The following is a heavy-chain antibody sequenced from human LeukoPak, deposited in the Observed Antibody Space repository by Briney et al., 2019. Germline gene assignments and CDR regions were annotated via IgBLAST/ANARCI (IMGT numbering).Heavy chain of an antibody. J-gene: IGHJ4*02. V-gene: IGHV5-51*01. CDR2: IYPGDSDT. CDR1: GYSFTSYW. D-gene: IGHD6-13*01. Sequence: GGSLRLSCKGSGYSFTSYWIGRVRQMPGKGPEWMGIIYPGDSDTRYSPSFQGQVTISADKSISTAYLQWSSLKASDTAMYYCASRRRYSSSWYDYWGQGTLVTVSS. CDR3: ASRRRYSSSWYDY.